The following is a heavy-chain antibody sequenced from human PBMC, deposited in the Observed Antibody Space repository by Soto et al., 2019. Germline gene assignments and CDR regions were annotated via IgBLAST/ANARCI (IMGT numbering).Heavy chain of an antibody. CDR1: GFTFGTHW. V-gene: IGHV3-7*05. CDR3: AKDVR. Sequence: EVQLVESGGDLVHPGGSVRLSCAAPGFTFGTHWMSWVRQAPGKGLEWVANIKGDASENYYADSVRGRFTISRDNAKSSLYLQMNRLRVEDTAVYYCAKDVRWGQGTLVTVSS. CDR2: IKGDASEN. J-gene: IGHJ4*02.